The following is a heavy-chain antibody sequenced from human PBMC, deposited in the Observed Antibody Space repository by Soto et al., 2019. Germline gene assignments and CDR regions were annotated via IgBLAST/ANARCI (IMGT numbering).Heavy chain of an antibody. CDR3: ASSIN. CDR2: IWYDGSNK. J-gene: IGHJ1*01. CDR1: GFPFSSYG. V-gene: IGHV3-33*01. Sequence: GGSLRLSCAASGFPFSSYGMHWVRQAQGKGLDWVAVIWYDGSNKDYADSVKGRFTISRDNSKNTLFLQMHNLRVDDTAVYYCASSINWGQGTLVTVSS.